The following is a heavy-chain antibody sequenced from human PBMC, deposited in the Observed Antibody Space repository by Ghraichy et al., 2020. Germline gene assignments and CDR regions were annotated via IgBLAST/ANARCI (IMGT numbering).Heavy chain of an antibody. CDR2: INHSGAT. Sequence: SETLSLTCAVFGGSFNDYSWTWIRQSPGKGLEWIGEINHSGATNYNPSLKSRVTISEDASKKPFSLKLNSVTAADTAVYYCARRSYSGYSGAFDIWGQGTMVTVSS. D-gene: IGHD3-10*01. CDR3: ARRSYSGYSGAFDI. V-gene: IGHV4-34*01. CDR1: GGSFNDYS. J-gene: IGHJ3*02.